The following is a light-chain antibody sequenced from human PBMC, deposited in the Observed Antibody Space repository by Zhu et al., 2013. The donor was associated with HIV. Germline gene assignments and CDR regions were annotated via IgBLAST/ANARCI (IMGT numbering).Light chain of an antibody. CDR1: QSISIN. CDR3: QQYNSYLGTLT. J-gene: IGKJ4*01. Sequence: EIVMTQSPATLYVSPGETATLSCRASQSISINLAWYQQKPGQPPRLLIYAASSRAKGIADRFSGSGSGRDFTLTINSLEPDDFATYYCQQYNSYLGTLTFGGGTRVEIK. V-gene: IGKV3D-15*01. CDR2: AAS.